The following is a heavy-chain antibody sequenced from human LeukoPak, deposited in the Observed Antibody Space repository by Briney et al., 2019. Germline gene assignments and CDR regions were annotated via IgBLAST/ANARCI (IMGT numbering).Heavy chain of an antibody. CDR3: AKGTPRDGYNSGYFDY. J-gene: IGHJ4*02. Sequence: GGSLRLSCAASGFTFSSYAMSWVRQAPGKGLEWVSIISDNGDYTCYADSVKGRFTISRDNSKNTLYLQMNSLRAEDTAVYYCAKGTPRDGYNSGYFDYWGQGTLVTVSS. CDR1: GFTFSSYA. CDR2: ISDNGDYT. V-gene: IGHV3-23*01. D-gene: IGHD5-24*01.